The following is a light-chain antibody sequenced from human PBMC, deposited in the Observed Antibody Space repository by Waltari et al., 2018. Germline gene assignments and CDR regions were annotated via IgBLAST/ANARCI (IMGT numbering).Light chain of an antibody. CDR2: EVT. J-gene: IGLJ3*02. CDR1: SSDVGNYNH. V-gene: IGLV2-18*02. CDR3: SSSTSSITWV. Sequence: QSALTQPPSVSGSPGQSVTISCTGTSSDVGNYNHVSWYQQSPGTAPKLIIYEVTNRPSGVPDRFSGSKSGNTASLTISGLQAEDDSDYYCSSSTSSITWVFGGGTKLTVL.